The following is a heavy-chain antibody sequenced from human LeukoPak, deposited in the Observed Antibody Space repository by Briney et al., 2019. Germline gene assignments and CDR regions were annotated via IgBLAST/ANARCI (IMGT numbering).Heavy chain of an antibody. D-gene: IGHD6-19*01. CDR3: ARDLGGWYPNWYFDL. V-gene: IGHV3-30-3*01. J-gene: IGHJ2*01. CDR1: GFTFSSYA. CDR2: ISYDGSNK. Sequence: PGGSLRLSCAASGFTFSSYAMHWVRQAPGKGLEWVAVISYDGSNKYYADSVKGRFTISRDNSKNTLYLQMNSLRAEDTAVYYCARDLGGWYPNWYFDLWGRGTLVTVSS.